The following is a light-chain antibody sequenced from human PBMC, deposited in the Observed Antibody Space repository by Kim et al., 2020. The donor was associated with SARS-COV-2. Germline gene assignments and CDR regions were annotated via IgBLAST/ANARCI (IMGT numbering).Light chain of an antibody. CDR2: IDSDGSH. Sequence: QLVLSQTPSASASLGASVRLTCTLSSDHTTYAIAWHQQQPEKGPRYLMRIDSDGSHSKGDGIPDRFSGSSSGAERYLTISSLQSDDEADYYCQNWGTGIQVFGSGTQVTVL. V-gene: IGLV4-69*01. J-gene: IGLJ1*01. CDR1: SDHTTYA. CDR3: QNWGTGIQV.